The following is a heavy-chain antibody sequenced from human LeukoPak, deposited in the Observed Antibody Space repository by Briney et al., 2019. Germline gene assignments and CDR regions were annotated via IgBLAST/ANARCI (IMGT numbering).Heavy chain of an antibody. CDR1: GFTFSSYS. CDR2: ISSSSSYI. CDR3: ARDRPPDDFWSGYYFDY. V-gene: IGHV3-21*01. J-gene: IGHJ4*02. Sequence: GGSLRLSCAASGFTFSSYSMNWVRQAPGKGLEWVSSISSSSSYIYYADSVKGRFTISRDNAKNSLYLQMNSLRAEDTAVYYCARDRPPDDFWSGYYFDYWGQGTLVTVSS. D-gene: IGHD3-3*01.